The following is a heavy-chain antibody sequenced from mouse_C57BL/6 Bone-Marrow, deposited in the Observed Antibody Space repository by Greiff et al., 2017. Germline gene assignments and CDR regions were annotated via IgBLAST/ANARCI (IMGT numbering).Heavy chain of an antibody. V-gene: IGHV1-5*01. CDR2: IYPGNSDT. CDR3: TGRGGNDAVLGWFAY. J-gene: IGHJ3*01. D-gene: IGHD2-3*01. CDR1: GYTFTSYW. Sequence: VQLQQSGTVLARPGASVKMSCKTSGYTFTSYWMHWVKQRPGQGLEWIGAIYPGNSDTSYNQKFKGKAKLTAVTSARTADMELSSRTNEDSAVYYWTGRGGNDAVLGWFAYWGQGTLVTVSA.